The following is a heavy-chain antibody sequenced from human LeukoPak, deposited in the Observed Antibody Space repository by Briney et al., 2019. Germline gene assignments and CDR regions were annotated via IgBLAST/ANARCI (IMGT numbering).Heavy chain of an antibody. D-gene: IGHD5-12*01. CDR3: AREGVGIVATFDFDY. Sequence: ASVKVSCKASGYTFTVYYMHWVRQAPGQGLEWMGWINPNSGGTNYAQKFQGRVTMTRDTSISTAYMELSRLRSGDTAVYYWAREGVGIVATFDFDYWGQGTLVTVSS. J-gene: IGHJ4*02. CDR2: INPNSGGT. V-gene: IGHV1-2*02. CDR1: GYTFTVYY.